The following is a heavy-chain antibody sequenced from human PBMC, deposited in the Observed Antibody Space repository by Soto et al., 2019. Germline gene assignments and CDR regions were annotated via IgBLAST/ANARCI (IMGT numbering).Heavy chain of an antibody. J-gene: IGHJ4*02. D-gene: IGHD3-3*01. V-gene: IGHV4-61*01. Sequence: QVQLQESGPGLVRPSETLSLTCTVSGASISSMSHYWSWIRQSPGKGLEWIGYMYITGSTNYNPSLKSRMSISLDTSKNQFSLKLSSMTAADTGVYYCARNAIFGVVTGLDYWGQGSLVTVSP. CDR3: ARNAIFGVVTGLDY. CDR2: MYITGST. CDR1: GASISSMSHY.